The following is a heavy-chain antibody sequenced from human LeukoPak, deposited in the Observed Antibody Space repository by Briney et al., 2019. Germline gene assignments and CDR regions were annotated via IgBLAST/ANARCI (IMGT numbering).Heavy chain of an antibody. CDR3: ARDSYMAAADTWFDP. CDR1: GYTFTTYT. CDR2: INSGYGNT. Sequence: ASVKVSCKASGYTFTTYTIHWVRQAPGQRLEWMGWINSGYGNTKYSQKFQGRATITSDTSASTAYMEVRSLTSEDTAIYYCARDSYMAAADTWFDPWGQGTLVTVSS. V-gene: IGHV1-3*01. D-gene: IGHD6-13*01. J-gene: IGHJ5*02.